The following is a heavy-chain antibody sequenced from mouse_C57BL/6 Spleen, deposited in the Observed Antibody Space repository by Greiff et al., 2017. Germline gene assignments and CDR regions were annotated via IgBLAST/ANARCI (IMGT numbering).Heavy chain of an antibody. V-gene: IGHV1-55*01. CDR2: IYPGSGST. D-gene: IGHD1-1*01. J-gene: IGHJ3*01. Sequence: QVQLQQSGAELVKPGASVKMSCKASGYTFTSYWITWVKQRPGQGLEWIGDIYPGSGSTNYNEKFKSKATLTVDTSSSTAYMQLSSLTSEDSAVYYCARREIGYYGSSWFAYWGQGTLVTVSA. CDR3: ARREIGYYGSSWFAY. CDR1: GYTFTSYW.